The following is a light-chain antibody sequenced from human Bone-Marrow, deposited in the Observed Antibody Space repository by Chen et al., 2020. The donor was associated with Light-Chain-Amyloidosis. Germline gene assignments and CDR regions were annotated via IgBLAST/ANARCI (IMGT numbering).Light chain of an antibody. V-gene: IGLV1-47*02. J-gene: IGLJ1*01. Sequence: QSVLTQPPSASGTPGQRVTISCSGASANIGIHYVYWYQHVPGAAPNLLIYSNNQRPSGVPDRFSASKAGTSAFLAISGLRAEDEADYYCAAWDGSLSGYVFGTGTKVIVL. CDR3: AAWDGSLSGYV. CDR2: SNN. CDR1: SANIGIHY.